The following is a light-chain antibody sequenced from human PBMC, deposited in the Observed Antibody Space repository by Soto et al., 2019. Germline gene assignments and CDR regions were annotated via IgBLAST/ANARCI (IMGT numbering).Light chain of an antibody. CDR1: QSLSSSQ. Sequence: EIVLTQSPGTLSLSPGERATLSCRASQSLSSSQLAWYQQKPGQAPRLLIHDASSRATGISDRFTGSGSGTDFTLTITTLEPEDFAVYFCQQYIMSPTTFXPGT. CDR3: QQYIMSPTT. V-gene: IGKV3-20*01. CDR2: DAS. J-gene: IGKJ3*01.